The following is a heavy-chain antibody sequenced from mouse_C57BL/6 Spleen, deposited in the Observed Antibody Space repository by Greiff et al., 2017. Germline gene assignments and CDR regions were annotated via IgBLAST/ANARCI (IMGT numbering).Heavy chain of an antibody. CDR3: AVTTRVGENY. D-gene: IGHD1-1*01. CDR1: GYTFTSYW. CDR2: IDHSDSYP. Sequence: QVQLQQPGAELVRPGPSVKLSCKASGYTFTSYWMHWVKQRPGQGLEWIGVIDHSDSYPNYNQKFKGKVTLTVDTSSSTAYMQLTRLTSEDSAVYYCAVTTRVGENYWGQGTTLTVSS. V-gene: IGHV1-59*01. J-gene: IGHJ2*01.